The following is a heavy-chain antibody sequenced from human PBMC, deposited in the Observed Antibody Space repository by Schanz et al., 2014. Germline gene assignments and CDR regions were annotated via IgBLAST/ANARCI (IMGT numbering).Heavy chain of an antibody. CDR3: AKDAPYPFDL. CDR1: GFSFTTYA. J-gene: IGHJ2*01. V-gene: IGHV3-48*01. Sequence: EVQLLESGGGLVQPGGSLRLSCASSGFSFTTYAMAWVRQAPGKGLEWVSYVSRSTPDIYYADSVKGRFTMSRDNAKNSVFLQMNSLRAEDAAIYYCAKDAPYPFDLWGRGTLSTVSS. CDR2: VSRSTPDI.